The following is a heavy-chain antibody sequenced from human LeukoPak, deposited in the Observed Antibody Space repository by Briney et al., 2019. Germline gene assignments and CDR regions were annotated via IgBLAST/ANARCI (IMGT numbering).Heavy chain of an antibody. V-gene: IGHV3-21*01. D-gene: IGHD2-2*01. Sequence: PGGSLRLSCAASGFTLSRYTMNWVRQAPGKGLEWVSSISSSSSYIYYGDSVKVRFTISRDNAKNSLYLQINSLRAEDTAVYYCARGGNLYCSATSCYDFDYWGQGTLVTVSS. CDR2: ISSSSSYI. CDR1: GFTLSRYT. J-gene: IGHJ4*02. CDR3: ARGGNLYCSATSCYDFDY.